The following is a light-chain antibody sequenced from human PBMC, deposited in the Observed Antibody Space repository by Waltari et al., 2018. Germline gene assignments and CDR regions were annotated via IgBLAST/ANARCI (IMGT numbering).Light chain of an antibody. CDR1: SSDVGGYKY. CDR2: VVN. Sequence: QSALTQPRPVYGSPGQSVSISCTGTSSDVGGYKYVYGYQQHPGKAPKPMIYVVNKRPSGVPDRFSGSKSGNTASLTISGLQAEDEADYYCWSFSGIYTHVFGTGTKVSVL. CDR3: WSFSGIYTHV. V-gene: IGLV2-11*01. J-gene: IGLJ1*01.